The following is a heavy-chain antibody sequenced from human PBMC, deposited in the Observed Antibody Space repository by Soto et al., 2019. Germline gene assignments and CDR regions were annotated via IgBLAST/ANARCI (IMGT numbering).Heavy chain of an antibody. D-gene: IGHD2-15*01. CDR2: ISSSSSYI. CDR3: ARAEGGSLYCSGGSCYLPNWFDP. J-gene: IGHJ5*02. CDR1: GFPFSSYS. V-gene: IGHV3-21*01. Sequence: GGSLRLSCAASGFPFSSYSMNWVRQAPGKGLEWVSSISSSSSYIYYADSVKGRFTISRDNAKNSLYLQMNSLRAEDTAVYYCARAEGGSLYCSGGSCYLPNWFDPWGQGTLVTVSS.